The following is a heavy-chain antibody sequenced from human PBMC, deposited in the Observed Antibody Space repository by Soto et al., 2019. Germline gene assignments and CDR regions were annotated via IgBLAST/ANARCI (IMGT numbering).Heavy chain of an antibody. CDR3: ARLALYYDFWSGYYRDY. CDR1: GGSFSGYY. J-gene: IGHJ4*02. CDR2: INHSGST. Sequence: PSETLSLTCAVYGGSFSGYYWSWIRQPPGKGLEWIGEINHSGSTNYNPSLKSRVTISVDTSKNQFSLKLSSVTAADTAVYYCARLALYYDFWSGYYRDYWGQGTLVTSPQ. D-gene: IGHD3-3*01. V-gene: IGHV4-34*01.